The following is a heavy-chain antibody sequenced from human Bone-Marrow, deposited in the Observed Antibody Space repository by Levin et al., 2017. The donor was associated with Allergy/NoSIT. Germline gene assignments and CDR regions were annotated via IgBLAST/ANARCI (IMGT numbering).Heavy chain of an antibody. V-gene: IGHV3-13*01. J-gene: IGHJ6*02. CDR2: LGSAGDT. Sequence: AGGSLRLSCAASGFTFNSYDMHWVRHATGKGLEWVSSLGSAGDTYYPGSVKGRFTISRENAKNSVYLQMNSLRAGDTAVYYCVRSDEGGMDVWGQGTTVTVSS. CDR1: GFTFNSYD. CDR3: VRSDEGGMDV.